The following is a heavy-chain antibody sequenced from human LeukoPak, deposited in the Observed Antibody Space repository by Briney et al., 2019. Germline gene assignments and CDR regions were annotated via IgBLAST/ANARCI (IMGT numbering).Heavy chain of an antibody. CDR1: GGTFSSYA. CDR2: IIPIFGTA. CDR3: ASARGYNLPFDY. Sequence: VKVSCKASGGTFSSYAISWVRQAPGQGLEWMGGIIPIFGTANHAQKFQGRVTITADESTSTAYMELSSLRSEDTAVYYCASARGYNLPFDYWGQGTLVTVSS. J-gene: IGHJ4*02. V-gene: IGHV1-69*13. D-gene: IGHD5-24*01.